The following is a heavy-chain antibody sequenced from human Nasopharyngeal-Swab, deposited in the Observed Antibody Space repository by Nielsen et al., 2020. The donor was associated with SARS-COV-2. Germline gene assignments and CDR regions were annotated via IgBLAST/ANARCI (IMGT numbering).Heavy chain of an antibody. D-gene: IGHD1-20*01. CDR1: GFTFSSYA. J-gene: IGHJ4*02. V-gene: IGHV3-23*01. CDR2: ISGSGGST. Sequence: GGSLRLSCAASGFTFSSYAMSWVRQAPGKGLEWVSAISGSGGSTYYADAVKGRFTISRDSSENTLYLEMNNLTPDDTATYYCAAPLTGLHYWGQGTLVTVSS. CDR3: AAPLTGLHY.